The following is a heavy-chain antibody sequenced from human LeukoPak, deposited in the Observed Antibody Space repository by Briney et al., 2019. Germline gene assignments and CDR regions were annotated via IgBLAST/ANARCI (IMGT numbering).Heavy chain of an antibody. D-gene: IGHD3-22*01. Sequence: PETLSLTCTVSGDSISNYYWSWIRQPPGKGLEWIGYIYYRGSTNYNPSLKRRATISLDTSKNQFSLRLSSVTAADTAVYYCTRDSTSYYYDNWGQGTLVTVSS. CDR3: TRDSTSYYYDN. CDR2: IYYRGST. V-gene: IGHV4-59*01. CDR1: GDSISNYY. J-gene: IGHJ4*02.